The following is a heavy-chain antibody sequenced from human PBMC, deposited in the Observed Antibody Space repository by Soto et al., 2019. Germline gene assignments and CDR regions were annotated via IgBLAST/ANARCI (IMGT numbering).Heavy chain of an antibody. D-gene: IGHD5-18*01. J-gene: IGHJ6*02. V-gene: IGHV4-31*03. CDR3: AREDQDTAMALGMDV. CDR1: GGSISSGGYY. Sequence: SETLSLTCTVSGGSISSGGYYWSWIRQHPGKGLEWIGYIYYSGSTYYNPSLKSRVTISVDTSKNQFSLKLSSVTAADTAVYYCAREDQDTAMALGMDVWGQGTTVTVSS. CDR2: IYYSGST.